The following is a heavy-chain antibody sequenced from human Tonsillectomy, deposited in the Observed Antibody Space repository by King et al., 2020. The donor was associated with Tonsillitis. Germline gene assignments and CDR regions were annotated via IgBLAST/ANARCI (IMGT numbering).Heavy chain of an antibody. D-gene: IGHD2-15*01. V-gene: IGHV3-30-3*01. J-gene: IGHJ4*02. CDR2: ISFDGSRK. CDR3: ARDRGSASFDY. CDR1: GFTFSSYT. Sequence: VQLVESGGGVVQPGRSLRLSCTASGFTFSSYTIHWVRQAPGKGLEWVAVISFDGSRKYYPDSVKGRFTISRDNSRNTLNLQMNSLRPEDTAVYCCARDRGSASFDYWGQGTLVTVSS.